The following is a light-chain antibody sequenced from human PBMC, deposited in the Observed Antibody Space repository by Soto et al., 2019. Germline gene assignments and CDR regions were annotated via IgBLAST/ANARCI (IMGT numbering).Light chain of an antibody. V-gene: IGKV3-20*01. CDR1: QSVSSSC. CDR3: QEYGGAPRT. J-gene: IGKJ1*01. Sequence: CKLFLSAKSVSTVSFMTSQSVSSSCLAWYQQKRGQAPRLLIHGASNRASVIPDRFSVSGSATVLALPITSFAHQAFAVYIYQEYGGAPRTFAQGTKVDIK. CDR2: GAS.